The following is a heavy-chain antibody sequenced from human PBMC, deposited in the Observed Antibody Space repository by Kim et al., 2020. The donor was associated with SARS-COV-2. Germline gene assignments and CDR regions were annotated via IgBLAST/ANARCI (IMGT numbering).Heavy chain of an antibody. CDR1: GFTFSSYA. CDR2: ISGSGSST. D-gene: IGHD3-10*01. J-gene: IGHJ4*02. CDR3: AKDSNSGSLTNFDY. Sequence: GGSLRLSCAASGFTFSSYAMNWVRQAPGKGLEWVSAISGSGSSTYYADSVKGRFTISRDNSKNTLYLQMNSLRAEDTAVYYCAKDSNSGSLTNFDYWGQGTLVTVSS. V-gene: IGHV3-23*01.